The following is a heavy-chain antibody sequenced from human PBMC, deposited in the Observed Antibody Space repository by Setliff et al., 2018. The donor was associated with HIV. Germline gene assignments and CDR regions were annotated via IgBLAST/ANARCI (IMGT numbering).Heavy chain of an antibody. V-gene: IGHV4-61*02. CDR1: GGSISSGSYY. CDR2: IYTSGST. J-gene: IGHJ6*03. Sequence: PSETLSLTCTVSGGSISSGSYYWSWIRQPAGKGLEWIGRIYTSGSTNYNPSLKSRVTISVDTSKNQFSLKLSSVTAADTAVYYCARNLLHYDSSGLRWNYYYYYMDVWGKGTTVTVSS. CDR3: ARNLLHYDSSGLRWNYYYYYMDV. D-gene: IGHD3-22*01.